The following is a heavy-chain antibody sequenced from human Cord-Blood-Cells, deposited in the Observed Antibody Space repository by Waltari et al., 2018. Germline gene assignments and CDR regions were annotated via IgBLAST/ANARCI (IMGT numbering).Heavy chain of an antibody. Sequence: QVQLVQSGAEVKKPVSSVKVSCKASGGTFSIYAISWVRQAPGQGLEWMGGIIPILGTANYAQKFQGRVTITADESTSTAYMELSSLRSEDTAVYYCARDLRPYYGTEDDYWGQGTLVTVSS. CDR1: GGTFSIYA. D-gene: IGHD3-3*01. J-gene: IGHJ4*02. CDR3: ARDLRPYYGTEDDY. CDR2: IIPILGTA. V-gene: IGHV1-69*01.